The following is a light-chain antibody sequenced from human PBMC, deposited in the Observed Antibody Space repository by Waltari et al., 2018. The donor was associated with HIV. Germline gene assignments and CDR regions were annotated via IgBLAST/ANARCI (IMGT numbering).Light chain of an antibody. CDR3: QQYSTFPWT. V-gene: IGKV4-1*01. CDR1: QSVLYKSHNRNY. J-gene: IGKJ1*01. Sequence: DIVMIQSPESLAVSLGERATINCKSSQSVLYKSHNRNYLAWYQQKACQPPKVPFSWASARDSGVPDRFRGSGSGTDFTLTIRSLQAEAVAVYYGQQYSTFPWTFGQGTKVEIK. CDR2: WAS.